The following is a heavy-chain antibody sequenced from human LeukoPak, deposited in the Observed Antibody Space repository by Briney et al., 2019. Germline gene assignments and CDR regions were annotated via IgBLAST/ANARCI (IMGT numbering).Heavy chain of an antibody. J-gene: IGHJ4*02. CDR2: ISYDGSNK. CDR1: GFTFSSYA. CDR3: ARDCSSTSCYGTLDY. D-gene: IGHD2-2*01. Sequence: PGGSLRLSCAASGFTFSSYAMHWVRQAPGKGLEWVAVISYDGSNKYYADSVKGRFTISRDNSKNTLYLQMNSLRAEDTAVYYCARDCSSTSCYGTLDYWGQGTLVTVSS. V-gene: IGHV3-30*04.